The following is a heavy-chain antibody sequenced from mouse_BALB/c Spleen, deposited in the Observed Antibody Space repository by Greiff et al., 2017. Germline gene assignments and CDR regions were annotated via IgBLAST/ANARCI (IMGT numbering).Heavy chain of an antibody. J-gene: IGHJ2*01. V-gene: IGHV1-7*01. CDR3: APYGGNY. CDR1: GYTFTSYW. D-gene: IGHD1-1*02. CDR2: INPSTGYT. Sequence: QVQLKESGAELAKPGASVKMSCKASGYTFTSYWMHWVKQRPGQGLEWIGYINPSTGYTEYNQKFKDKATLTADKSSSTAYMQLSSLTSEDSAVYYCAPYGGNYWGQGTTLTVSS.